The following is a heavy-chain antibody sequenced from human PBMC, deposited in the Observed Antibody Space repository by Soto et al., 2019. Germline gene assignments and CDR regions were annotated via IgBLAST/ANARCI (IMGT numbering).Heavy chain of an antibody. CDR2: INHSGST. Sequence: QVQLQQWGAGLLKPSETLSLTCAVYGGSFSGYYWSWIRQPPGKGLEWIGEINHSGSTNYNPSLKSRVTISVDTSKNQFSLKLSSVTAADTAVYYCARDKNGDLDAFDIWGQGTMVTVSS. CDR1: GGSFSGYY. V-gene: IGHV4-34*01. D-gene: IGHD4-17*01. CDR3: ARDKNGDLDAFDI. J-gene: IGHJ3*02.